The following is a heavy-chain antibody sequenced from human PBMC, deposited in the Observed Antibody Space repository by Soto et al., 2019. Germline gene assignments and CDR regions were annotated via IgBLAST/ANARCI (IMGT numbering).Heavy chain of an antibody. J-gene: IGHJ6*02. CDR2: IGGSGGST. V-gene: IGHV3-23*01. Sequence: EVQLLESGGGLVQPGGSLRLSCAASGFTFSSYAMSWVRQAPGKGLEWVSVIGGSGGSTYYADSVKGRFTVSRDNSKNMLYLEMTSLRADDTAVYYCAREAPMDVWGQGTTVTVSS. CDR3: AREAPMDV. CDR1: GFTFSSYA.